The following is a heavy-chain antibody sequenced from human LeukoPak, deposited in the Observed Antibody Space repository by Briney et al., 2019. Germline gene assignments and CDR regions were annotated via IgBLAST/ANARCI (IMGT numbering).Heavy chain of an antibody. CDR1: GYTFTDYY. CDR2: INPNNGGT. D-gene: IGHD1-26*01. Sequence: ASVKVSCKASGYTFTDYYLHWVRQAPGQGLEWMGWINPNNGGTNYAQKFQGRVTMTRDTSISTAYMELSRLRSDDTAVYYCASLGSGRYLVDYWGQGTLVTVSS. J-gene: IGHJ4*02. V-gene: IGHV1-2*02. CDR3: ASLGSGRYLVDY.